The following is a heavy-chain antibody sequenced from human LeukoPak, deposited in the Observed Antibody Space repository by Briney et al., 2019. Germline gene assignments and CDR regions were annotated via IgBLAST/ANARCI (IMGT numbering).Heavy chain of an antibody. CDR1: GYTFTGYY. J-gene: IGHJ4*02. Sequence: GASVKVSCKASGYTFTGYYMHWVRQAPGQGPEWMGWINPNSGATNYAQKFQGWVTMTRDTSISTAYMDLSVRSDDTAVYYCARGGADLGYSGYEKPNFDYWGQGTLVTVSS. V-gene: IGHV1-2*04. CDR2: INPNSGAT. CDR3: ARGGADLGYSGYEKPNFDY. D-gene: IGHD5-12*01.